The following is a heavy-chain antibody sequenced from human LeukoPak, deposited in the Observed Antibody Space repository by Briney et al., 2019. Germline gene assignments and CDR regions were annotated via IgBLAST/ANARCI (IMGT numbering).Heavy chain of an antibody. CDR1: GFTFSSYA. Sequence: GGSLRLSCAASGFTFSSYAMHWVRQAPGKGLEWVAVISYDGSNKYYADSVKGRFTISRDNSKNTLYLQMNSLRAEDTAVYYCATSQEYNSSSYWGQGTLVTVSS. V-gene: IGHV3-30-3*01. CDR2: ISYDGSNK. D-gene: IGHD6-6*01. J-gene: IGHJ4*02. CDR3: ATSQEYNSSSY.